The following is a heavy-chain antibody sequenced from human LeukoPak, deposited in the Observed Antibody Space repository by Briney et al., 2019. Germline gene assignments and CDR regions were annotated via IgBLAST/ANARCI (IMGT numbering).Heavy chain of an antibody. Sequence: GGSLRLSCGASGFTLSTYTMNWVRQALGKGLEWVSAISGSASSTYHADSVKGRFTISRDNSKNTLYLQMNSLRADDTAVYYRAMKAVPRPRLHDAFDFWGQGTVVSVSS. J-gene: IGHJ3*01. CDR1: GFTLSTYT. CDR2: ISGSASST. CDR3: AMKAVPRPRLHDAFDF. D-gene: IGHD5-24*01. V-gene: IGHV3-23*01.